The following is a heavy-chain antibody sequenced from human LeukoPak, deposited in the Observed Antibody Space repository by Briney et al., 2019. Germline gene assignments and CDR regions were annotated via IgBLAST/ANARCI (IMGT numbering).Heavy chain of an antibody. Sequence: PGGSLRLSCAASGFTFSSYAMSWVRQAPGKGLEWVSAIGGSGVATYYADSVKGRFTISRDNSKKTLYLQMNSLRAEDTAVYYCAKDRNIAVAGESFDIWGQGTMVTVSS. D-gene: IGHD6-19*01. J-gene: IGHJ3*02. CDR3: AKDRNIAVAGESFDI. CDR2: IGGSGVAT. V-gene: IGHV3-23*01. CDR1: GFTFSSYA.